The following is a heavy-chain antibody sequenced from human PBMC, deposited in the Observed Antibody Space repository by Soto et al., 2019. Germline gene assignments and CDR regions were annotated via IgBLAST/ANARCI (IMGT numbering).Heavy chain of an antibody. CDR3: ARGRPLLWFGEPYYFDY. D-gene: IGHD3-10*01. Sequence: PSETLSLTCAVYGGSFSGYYWSWIRQPPGKGLEWIGEINHSGSTNYNPSLKSRVTISVDTSKNQFSLKLSSVTATDTAVYYCARGRPLLWFGEPYYFDYWGQGTRVTVAS. CDR1: GGSFSGYY. CDR2: INHSGST. V-gene: IGHV4-34*01. J-gene: IGHJ4*02.